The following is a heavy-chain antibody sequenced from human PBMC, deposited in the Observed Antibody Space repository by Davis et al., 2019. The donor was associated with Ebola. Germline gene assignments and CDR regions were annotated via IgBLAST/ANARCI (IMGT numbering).Heavy chain of an antibody. J-gene: IGHJ4*02. D-gene: IGHD6-13*01. Sequence: GGSLRLSCAASGFTFSSYGMHWVRQAPGKGLEWVAVIWYDGSNKYYADSVKGRFTISRDNSKSTLYLQMNSLRPEDTAVYYCARDFGLAAAGTAFDCWGQGTLVTVSS. CDR1: GFTFSSYG. V-gene: IGHV3-33*08. CDR2: IWYDGSNK. CDR3: ARDFGLAAAGTAFDC.